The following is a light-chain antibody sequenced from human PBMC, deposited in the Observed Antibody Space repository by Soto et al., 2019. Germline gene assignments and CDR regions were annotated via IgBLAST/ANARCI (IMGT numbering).Light chain of an antibody. V-gene: IGKV1-8*01. Sequence: AIRMTQSPSSLSASTGDRVTITCRASQGISSYLAWYQQKPGKAPKLLIYAASTLQSGVPSRFSGSGSGTDCTLTISGLQSEDVATYYCQQYDSYPRTFGQGTKLEIK. CDR2: AAS. J-gene: IGKJ2*01. CDR1: QGISSY. CDR3: QQYDSYPRT.